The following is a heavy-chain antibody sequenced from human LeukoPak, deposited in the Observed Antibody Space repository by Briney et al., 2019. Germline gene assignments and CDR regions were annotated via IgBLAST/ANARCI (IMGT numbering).Heavy chain of an antibody. CDR2: MNPNSGNT. Sequence: GASVKVSCKASGGTFSSYAISWVRQATGQGLEWMGWMNPNSGNTGYAQKFQGRVTMTRNTSISTAYMELSSLRSEDTAVYYCARELLRGTMVRGVIIMDYYYGMDVWGQGTTVTVSS. CDR1: GGTFSSYA. CDR3: ARELLRGTMVRGVIIMDYYYGMDV. J-gene: IGHJ6*02. D-gene: IGHD3-10*01. V-gene: IGHV1-8*02.